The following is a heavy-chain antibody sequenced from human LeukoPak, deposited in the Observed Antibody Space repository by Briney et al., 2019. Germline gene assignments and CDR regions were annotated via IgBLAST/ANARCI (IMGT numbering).Heavy chain of an antibody. V-gene: IGHV3-23*01. D-gene: IGHD3-10*01. J-gene: IGHJ4*02. CDR2: ISGSGGST. CDR1: GFTFSSYA. CDR3: AKVGETTVREYYFDY. Sequence: GGSLRLSCAAAGFTFSSYAMSWVRQAAGKGLEWVSAISGSGGSTYYADSVKGWFTISRDNSKNTLYLQMNRLRAEDTAVYYCAKVGETTVREYYFDYWGQGTLVTVSS.